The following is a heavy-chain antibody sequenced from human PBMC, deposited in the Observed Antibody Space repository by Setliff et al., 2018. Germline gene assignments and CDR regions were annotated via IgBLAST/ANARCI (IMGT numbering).Heavy chain of an antibody. J-gene: IGHJ6*03. CDR2: ISSSSSYT. Sequence: GSLRLSCAASGFTFSDYYMSWIRQAPGKGLEWVSYISSSSSYTNYADSVKGRFTISRDNAKNSLYLQMNSLRAEDTAVYYCARDLAEATGYYYYMDVWGKGTTVTVSS. V-gene: IGHV3-11*05. D-gene: IGHD5-12*01. CDR1: GFTFSDYY. CDR3: ARDLAEATGYYYYMDV.